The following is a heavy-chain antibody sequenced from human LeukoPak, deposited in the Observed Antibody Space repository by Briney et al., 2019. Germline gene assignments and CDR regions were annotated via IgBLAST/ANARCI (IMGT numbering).Heavy chain of an antibody. V-gene: IGHV3-30*04. CDR2: ISYDGSNK. CDR1: GFTFSSYA. Sequence: PGGSLRLSCAASGFTFSSYAMHWVRQAPGKGLEWVAVISYDGSNKYYADSVEGRFTISRDNSENTLYLQMNSLRAEDTAVYYCARDQGGYSYGSFDYWGQGTLVTVSS. CDR3: ARDQGGYSYGSFDY. D-gene: IGHD5-18*01. J-gene: IGHJ4*02.